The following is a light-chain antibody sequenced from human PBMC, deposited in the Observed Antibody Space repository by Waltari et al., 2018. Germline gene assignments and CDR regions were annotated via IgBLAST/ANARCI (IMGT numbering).Light chain of an antibody. Sequence: SHVLTQPPSVSVAPGQTAKITCVGHRVGSESVHWYQQKSGRAPEVVVYDDSARPSGIPERMSGAKSGNTATLTIARVEAGDEADYYCQLWDGITDHWVFGGGTKVTVL. J-gene: IGLJ3*02. V-gene: IGLV3-21*02. CDR1: RVGSES. CDR2: DDS. CDR3: QLWDGITDHWV.